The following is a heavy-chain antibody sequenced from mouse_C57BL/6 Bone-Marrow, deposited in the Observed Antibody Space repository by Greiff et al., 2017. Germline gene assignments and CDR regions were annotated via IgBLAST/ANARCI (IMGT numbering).Heavy chain of an antibody. J-gene: IGHJ3*01. Sequence: VQLQQSGAELVRPGASVKLSCKASGYTFTDYYINWVKQRPGQGLEWIARIYPGSGTTYYTEKFKGKATLTAEKSSSTAYMQLSSLTSEDSAVYVCARRGGNYDAWFAYGGQGTLVPVSA. D-gene: IGHD2-1*01. CDR3: ARRGGNYDAWFAY. V-gene: IGHV1-76*01. CDR2: IYPGSGTT. CDR1: GYTFTDYY.